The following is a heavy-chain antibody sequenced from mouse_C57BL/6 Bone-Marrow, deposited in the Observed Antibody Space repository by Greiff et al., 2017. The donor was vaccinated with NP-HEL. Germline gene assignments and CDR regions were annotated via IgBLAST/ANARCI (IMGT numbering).Heavy chain of an antibody. CDR2: INPSTGGT. D-gene: IGHD1-1*01. Sequence: EVQLQQSGPELVKPGASVKISCKASGYSFTGYYMNWVKQSPEKSLEWIGEINPSTGGTTYNQKFKAKATLTVDKSSSTAYMQLKSLTSEDSAVYYCARRAGGSRGYYAMDYWGQGTSVTVSS. CDR3: ARRAGGSRGYYAMDY. CDR1: GYSFTGYY. J-gene: IGHJ4*01. V-gene: IGHV1-42*01.